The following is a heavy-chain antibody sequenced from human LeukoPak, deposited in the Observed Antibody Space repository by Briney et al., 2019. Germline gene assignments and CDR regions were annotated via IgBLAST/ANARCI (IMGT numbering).Heavy chain of an antibody. D-gene: IGHD7-27*01. CDR2: INALGSTT. CDR1: GLSFSSHW. CDR3: ARGVTGGHGKIDY. J-gene: IGHJ4*02. Sequence: GGSLRLSCAASGLSFSSHWMHWVRQVPGEGIVWVSRINALGSTTNYADSVKGRFTISRDNTKNTLYLQMNSLRDEDTAVYYCARGVTGGHGKIDYWGQGTLVTVSS. V-gene: IGHV3-74*01.